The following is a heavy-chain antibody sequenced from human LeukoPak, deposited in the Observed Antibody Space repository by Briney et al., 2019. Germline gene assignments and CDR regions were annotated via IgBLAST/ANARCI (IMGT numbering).Heavy chain of an antibody. Sequence: GASVKVSCKASGGTFSSYAISWVRQAPGQGLEWMGGIIPIFGTANYAQKFQGRVTITTDESTSTAYMELSSLRSEDTAVYYCARGRGIAARAENWFDPWGQGTLVPSPQ. D-gene: IGHD6-6*01. CDR1: GGTFSSYA. CDR2: IIPIFGTA. CDR3: ARGRGIAARAENWFDP. V-gene: IGHV1-69*05. J-gene: IGHJ5*02.